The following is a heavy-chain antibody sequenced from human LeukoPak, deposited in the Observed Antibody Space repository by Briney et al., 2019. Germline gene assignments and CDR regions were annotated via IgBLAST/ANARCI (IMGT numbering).Heavy chain of an antibody. CDR3: ARAVTVTTSYWFDP. CDR2: IYSSGST. D-gene: IGHD4-17*01. J-gene: IGHJ5*02. V-gene: IGHV3-66*02. Sequence: PGGSLRLSCAASGFTVSSNYMSWVRQAPGKGLEWVSVIYSSGSTYYADSVKGRFTISRDNSKNTLYLQMNSLRVEDTAVYYCARAVTVTTSYWFDPWGQGTLVTVSS. CDR1: GFTVSSNY.